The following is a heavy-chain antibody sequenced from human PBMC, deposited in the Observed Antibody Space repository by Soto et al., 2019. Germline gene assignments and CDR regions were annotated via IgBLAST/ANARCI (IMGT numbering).Heavy chain of an antibody. V-gene: IGHV1-46*01. CDR3: AGYSYYDSSGYGPGYYYYYYGMDV. D-gene: IGHD3-22*01. Sequence: GASVKVSCKASGYTFTSYGISWVRQAPGQGLEWMGIINPSGGSTSYAQRFQGRVTMTRDTSTSTVYMELSSLRSEDTAVYYCAGYSYYDSSGYGPGYYYYYYGMDVWGQGTTVTVSS. CDR2: INPSGGST. CDR1: GYTFTSYG. J-gene: IGHJ6*02.